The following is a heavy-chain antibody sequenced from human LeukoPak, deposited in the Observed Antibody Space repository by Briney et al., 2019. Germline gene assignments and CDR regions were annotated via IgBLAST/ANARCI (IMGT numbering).Heavy chain of an antibody. CDR3: ARDGWFGDYNWFDP. D-gene: IGHD3-10*01. V-gene: IGHV3-48*01. Sequence: TGGSLRLSCAASGFTFSSYSMNWVRQAPRKGLEWLSYISSASNTIYYADSVKGRFTTSRDNAKNSLYLQMNSLRAEDTAVYYCARDGWFGDYNWFDPWGQGTLVTVSS. J-gene: IGHJ5*02. CDR2: ISSASNTI. CDR1: GFTFSSYS.